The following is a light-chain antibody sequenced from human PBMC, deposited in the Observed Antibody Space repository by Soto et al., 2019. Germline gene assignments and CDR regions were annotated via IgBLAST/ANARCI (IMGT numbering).Light chain of an antibody. Sequence: DIQLTQSASTLSASVGDRVTITCRASQSLNSRLAWYQQKPGKAPKLLIYDASNFESGVPSRFSGSGSGTEFTLTISSLQPDDFATYYCLQHNSYPLTFGGGTKVEI. CDR2: DAS. V-gene: IGKV1-5*01. CDR3: LQHNSYPLT. J-gene: IGKJ4*01. CDR1: QSLNSR.